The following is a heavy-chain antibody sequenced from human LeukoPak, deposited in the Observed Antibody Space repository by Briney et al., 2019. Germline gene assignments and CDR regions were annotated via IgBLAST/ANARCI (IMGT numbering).Heavy chain of an antibody. J-gene: IGHJ4*02. CDR1: GYTFTTYD. V-gene: IGHV1-8*01. Sequence: GASVKVSCKASGYTFTTYDINWVRQATGQGLEWMGWMNPNSGNTGYAQRFQGRVTMTRDTSISTAYMELSRLRSDDTAVYYCARGASRYSSGWIDFDYWGQGTLVTVSS. CDR3: ARGASRYSSGWIDFDY. CDR2: MNPNSGNT. D-gene: IGHD6-19*01.